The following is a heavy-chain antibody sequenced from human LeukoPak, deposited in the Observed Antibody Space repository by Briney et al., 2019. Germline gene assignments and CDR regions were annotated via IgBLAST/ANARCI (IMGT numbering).Heavy chain of an antibody. J-gene: IGHJ4*02. D-gene: IGHD3-3*01. CDR1: GGSTSSSSYY. V-gene: IGHV4-39*01. CDR2: IYYSGST. CDR3: ARRPGYYDFWSGYDY. Sequence: SETLSLTCTVSGGSTSSSSYYWGWIRQPPGKGLEWIGSIYYSGSTYYNPSLKSRVTISVDTSKNQFSLKLSSVTAADTAVYYCARRPGYYDFWSGYDYWGQGTLVTVSS.